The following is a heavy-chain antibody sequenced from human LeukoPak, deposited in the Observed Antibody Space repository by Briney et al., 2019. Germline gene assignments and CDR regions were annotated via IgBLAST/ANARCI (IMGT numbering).Heavy chain of an antibody. CDR3: ARDRGPYDSSGPGAFDI. CDR2: IYYSGST. J-gene: IGHJ3*02. CDR1: GGSISSGDYY. Sequence: PSETLSLTCTVSGGSISSGDYYWSWIRQPPGKGLEWIGYIYYSGSTYYNPSLKSRVTISVDTSKNQFSLKLSSVTAADTAVYYCARDRGPYDSSGPGAFDIWGQGTMVTVSS. D-gene: IGHD3-22*01. V-gene: IGHV4-30-4*01.